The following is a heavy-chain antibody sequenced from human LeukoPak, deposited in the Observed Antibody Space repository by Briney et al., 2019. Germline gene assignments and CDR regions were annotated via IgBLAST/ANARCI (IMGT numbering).Heavy chain of an antibody. CDR3: ARDRWELMNYFDY. CDR1: GFTFSSYA. D-gene: IGHD1-26*01. Sequence: PGRSLRLSCAASGFTFSSYAMHWVRQAPGKGLEWVAVISYDGSNKYYADSVKGRFTISRNNSKNTLYLQMNSLRAEDTAVYYCARDRWELMNYFDYWGQGTLVTVSS. J-gene: IGHJ4*02. V-gene: IGHV3-30-3*01. CDR2: ISYDGSNK.